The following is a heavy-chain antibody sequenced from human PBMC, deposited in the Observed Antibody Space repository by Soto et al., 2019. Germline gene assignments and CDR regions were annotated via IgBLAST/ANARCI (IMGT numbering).Heavy chain of an antibody. CDR1: GFRFSSYS. J-gene: IGHJ2*01. V-gene: IGHV3-48*04. CDR2: IDHSSSSV. CDR3: AVGIAVARGYFDL. Sequence: EVQLVESGGGLVQPGGSLRLSCAASGFRFSSYSMKWVRQAPGKGPEWVSYIDHSSSSVRYVDSVEGRFTISRDNAKDSLSLQMNSLRVADTAMYYCAVGIAVARGYFDLWGRGTLVTVSS. D-gene: IGHD6-19*01.